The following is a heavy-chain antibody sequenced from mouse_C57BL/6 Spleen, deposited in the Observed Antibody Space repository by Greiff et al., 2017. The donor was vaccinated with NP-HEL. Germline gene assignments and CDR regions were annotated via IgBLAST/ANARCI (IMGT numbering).Heavy chain of an antibody. Sequence: VQLQQSGAELVMPGASVKLSCKASGYTFTSYWMHWVKQRPGQGLEWIGEIDPSDSYTNYNQKFKGKSTLTVDKSSSTAYMQLSSLTSEDSAVSYCARWGNYCSRRDYWGQGTTLTVSS. CDR1: GYTFTSYW. CDR2: IDPSDSYT. V-gene: IGHV1-69*01. D-gene: IGHD1-1*01. CDR3: ARWGNYCSRRDY. J-gene: IGHJ2*01.